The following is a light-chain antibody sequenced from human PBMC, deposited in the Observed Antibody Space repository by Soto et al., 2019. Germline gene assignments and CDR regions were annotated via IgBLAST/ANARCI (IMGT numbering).Light chain of an antibody. CDR2: ATS. Sequence: IQMTQSPSSLSASVGDTVTITWRASQTISFYLNWYQQKPERTPNLLSSATSSLQSGAPSRFDGSGSGTEFTLTFSSLQPDDFATYYCQQSFSTPHTFGQGTKLELK. CDR1: QTISFY. V-gene: IGKV1-39*01. CDR3: QQSFSTPHT. J-gene: IGKJ2*01.